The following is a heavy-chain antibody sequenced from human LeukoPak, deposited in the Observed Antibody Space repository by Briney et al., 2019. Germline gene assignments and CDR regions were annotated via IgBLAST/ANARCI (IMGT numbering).Heavy chain of an antibody. CDR1: GYSITNGYY. D-gene: IGHD3-9*01. CDR3: ARHALLRYFDWLLFSYYYYYYMDV. V-gene: IGHV4-38-2*02. CDR2: VYHDGRS. Sequence: SETLSLTCTVSGYSITNGYYWAWIRQPPAKGLEWIGSVYHDGRSDYNPSLTSRVTISRDTSNDQFSLKLSSVTAADTAVYYCARHALLRYFDWLLFSYYYYYYMDVWGKGTTVTISS. J-gene: IGHJ6*03.